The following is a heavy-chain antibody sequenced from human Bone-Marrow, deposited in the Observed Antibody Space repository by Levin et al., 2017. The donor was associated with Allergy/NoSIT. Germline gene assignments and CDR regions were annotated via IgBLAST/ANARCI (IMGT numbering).Heavy chain of an antibody. Sequence: SQTLSLTCTVSGGSISSGDYYWSWIRQPPGKGLEWIGYIYYSGSTYYNPSLKSRVTISVDTSKNQFSLKLSSVTAADTAVYYCAREDDYGDDGRFEYWGQGTLVTVSS. V-gene: IGHV4-30-4*01. CDR3: AREDDYGDDGRFEY. D-gene: IGHD4-17*01. CDR2: IYYSGST. J-gene: IGHJ4*02. CDR1: GGSISSGDYY.